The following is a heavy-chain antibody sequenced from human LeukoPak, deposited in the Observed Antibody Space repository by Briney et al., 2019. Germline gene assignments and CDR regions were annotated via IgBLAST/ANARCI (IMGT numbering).Heavy chain of an antibody. D-gene: IGHD3-3*01. CDR1: GYTFTSYY. CDR2: INPSGGST. CDR3: ARGGAPREDFWSVDDYYYMDV. J-gene: IGHJ6*03. V-gene: IGHV1-46*03. Sequence: GASVKVSCKASGYTFTSYYMHWVRQAPGQGLEWMGIINPSGGSTSYAQKFQGRVTMTRDTSTSTVYMELSSLRSEDTAVYYCARGGAPREDFWSVDDYYYMDVWGRGTTVTVSS.